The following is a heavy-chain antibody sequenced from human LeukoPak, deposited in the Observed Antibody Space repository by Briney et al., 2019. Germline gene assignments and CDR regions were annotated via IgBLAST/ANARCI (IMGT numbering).Heavy chain of an antibody. CDR2: ISSSGSTI. V-gene: IGHV3-48*03. CDR1: GFTFSSYE. J-gene: IGHJ6*03. CDR3: ARGNYDILTGYPGGYMDV. D-gene: IGHD3-9*01. Sequence: GGSLRLSCAASGFTFSSYEMNWVRQAPGKGLEWVSYISSSGSTIYYADSVKGRFTISRDNAKNSLYLQMNSLRAEDTAVYYCARGNYDILTGYPGGYMDVWGKGTTVTISS.